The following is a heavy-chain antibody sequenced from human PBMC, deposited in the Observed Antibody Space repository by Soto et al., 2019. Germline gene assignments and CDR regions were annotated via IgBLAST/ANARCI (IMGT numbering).Heavy chain of an antibody. V-gene: IGHV3-21*02. J-gene: IGHJ6*02. D-gene: IGHD3-10*01. CDR1: EFTFSVYS. CDR2: ISSGSSYI. Sequence: DVQLEESGGGLVKPGGSLRLSCVASEFTFSVYSMNWVRQAPGKGLEWVSSISSGSSYIYYADSVKGRFTISRDNDKSSLFLHMNSLRVDVTAVYYCTRDRVKIRGGYYHYYGMDVWGQGTTVTVSS. CDR3: TRDRVKIRGGYYHYYGMDV.